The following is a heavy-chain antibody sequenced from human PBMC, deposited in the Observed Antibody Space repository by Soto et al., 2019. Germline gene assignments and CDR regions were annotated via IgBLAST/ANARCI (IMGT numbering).Heavy chain of an antibody. CDR2: IYWDDDQ. V-gene: IGHV2-5*02. Sequence: SGPTLVNPTQTLTLTCPFSGFSFSINGVAVGWIRQPPGQALEWLALIYWDDDQRYNPSLKNRLTITKDTSRNQVVLTMTNMDPVDTATYYCAHKRDVSRGFKSWGQGTLVTVSS. J-gene: IGHJ5*01. CDR1: GFSFSINGVA. CDR3: AHKRDVSRGFKS.